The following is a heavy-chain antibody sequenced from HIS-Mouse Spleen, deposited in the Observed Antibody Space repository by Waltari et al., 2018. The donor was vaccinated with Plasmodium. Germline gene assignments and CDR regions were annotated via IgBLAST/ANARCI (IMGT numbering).Heavy chain of an antibody. Sequence: QLQLVESVGGVVQPGRSLRLSCAASGFTFNRSAMHWVRQAPGKGLEWVAVISYDGSNKYYADSVKGRFTISRDNSKNTLYLQMNSLRAEDTAVYYCARDRRLAFDYWGQGTLVTVSS. CDR1: GFTFNRSA. CDR3: ARDRRLAFDY. CDR2: ISYDGSNK. V-gene: IGHV3-30-3*01. J-gene: IGHJ4*02. D-gene: IGHD2-15*01.